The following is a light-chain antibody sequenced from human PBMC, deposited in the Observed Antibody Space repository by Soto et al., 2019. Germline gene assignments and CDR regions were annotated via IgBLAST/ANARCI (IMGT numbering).Light chain of an antibody. CDR3: QQSYSTPYT. V-gene: IGKV1-39*01. CDR1: QSISSW. Sequence: DIQMTQSPSALSASVGDRVTITCRASQSISSWLAWYQQKPGKAPKLLISAASSLQSGVPSRFSGSGSGTDFTLTISSLPPEDFATYYCQQSYSTPYTFGQGTRLEI. CDR2: AAS. J-gene: IGKJ5*01.